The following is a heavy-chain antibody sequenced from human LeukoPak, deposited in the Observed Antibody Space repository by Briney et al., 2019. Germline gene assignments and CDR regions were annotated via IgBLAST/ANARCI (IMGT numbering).Heavy chain of an antibody. D-gene: IGHD2-8*01. J-gene: IGHJ5*02. V-gene: IGHV4-34*01. CDR3: ARSRLYLNWFDP. CDR2: INHSGST. Sequence: SETLSLTCAVYGGSFSGYYWSWIRQPPGKGLEWIGEINHSGSTNYNPSLKSRVTISVDTSKNQFSLKLSSVTAADTAVYYCARSRLYLNWFDPWGQGTLVTVSS. CDR1: GGSFSGYY.